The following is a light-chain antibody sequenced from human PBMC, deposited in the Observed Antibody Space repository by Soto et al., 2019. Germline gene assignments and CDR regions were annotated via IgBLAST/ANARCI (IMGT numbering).Light chain of an antibody. CDR3: QHCDYLPI. CDR2: DAS. V-gene: IGKV1-33*01. CDR1: HDITSY. Sequence: QSPSSLSAXVGDRLTITCQASHDITSYLNWYQHKPGKAPKLLIYDASILEAGVPPRFSGSGSGTDFTLTISGLQPEDVATYYCQHCDYLPIFGPGTTVDFK. J-gene: IGKJ3*01.